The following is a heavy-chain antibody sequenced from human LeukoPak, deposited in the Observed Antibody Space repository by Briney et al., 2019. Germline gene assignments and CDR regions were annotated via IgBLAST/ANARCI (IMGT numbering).Heavy chain of an antibody. V-gene: IGHV4-59*08. Sequence: SETLSLTCTVSGGSISNYYWSWFRQPPGKALEWIGYIYYSGNTDYNPSLKSRLTISVDTPKNHFSLRLSSVTAADTAVYYCARHSETCSGDYCFLDYFDYWGRGTPVTVSS. CDR1: GGSISNYY. CDR2: IYYSGNT. J-gene: IGHJ4*02. D-gene: IGHD3-22*01. CDR3: ARHSETCSGDYCFLDYFDY.